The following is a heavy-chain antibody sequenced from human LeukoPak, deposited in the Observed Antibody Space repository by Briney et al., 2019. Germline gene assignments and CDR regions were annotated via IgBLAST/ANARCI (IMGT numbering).Heavy chain of an antibody. CDR1: GYNFTNYG. Sequence: ASMKVSCQASGYNFTNYGIAWVRQAPGQGLEWMGWISAYNGNTNYARKFQGRVTMTTDTSTSTAYMELRSLRSDDTAVYFCARDLVGATISGYWGQGTLVTVSS. D-gene: IGHD1-26*01. J-gene: IGHJ4*02. CDR2: ISAYNGNT. V-gene: IGHV1-18*01. CDR3: ARDLVGATISGY.